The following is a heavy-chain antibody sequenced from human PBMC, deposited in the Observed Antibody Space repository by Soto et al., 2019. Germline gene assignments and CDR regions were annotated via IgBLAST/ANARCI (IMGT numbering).Heavy chain of an antibody. V-gene: IGHV3-48*03. CDR1: GFTFSSYE. J-gene: IGHJ5*02. D-gene: IGHD2-15*01. Sequence: GGSLRLSCAASGFTFSSYEMNWVRQAPGKGLEWVSYISSSGSTIYYADSVKGRFTISRDNAKNSLYLQMNSLRAEDTAVYYCARMGRYCSGGSCYLNWFDPWGQGTLVTVSS. CDR2: ISSSGSTI. CDR3: ARMGRYCSGGSCYLNWFDP.